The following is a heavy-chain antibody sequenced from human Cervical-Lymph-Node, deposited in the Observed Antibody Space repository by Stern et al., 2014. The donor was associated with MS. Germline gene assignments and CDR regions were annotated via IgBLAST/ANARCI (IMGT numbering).Heavy chain of an antibody. CDR1: GDSFSSRD. CDR2: VISFFTTA. D-gene: IGHD6-13*01. J-gene: IGHJ4*02. Sequence: QLVQSGTEVRKPGSSVKVSCKASGDSFSSRDISWVRQAPGHGLEWLGGVISFFTTANHGQKFRGRVTITADESTRTADIDLSSLRSDDMAVYYCTRHQGGIAAYWGQGTLVTVSS. V-gene: IGHV1-69*01. CDR3: TRHQGGIAAY.